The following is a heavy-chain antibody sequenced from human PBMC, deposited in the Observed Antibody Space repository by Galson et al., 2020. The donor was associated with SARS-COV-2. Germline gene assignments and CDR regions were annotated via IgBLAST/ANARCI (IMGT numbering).Heavy chain of an antibody. J-gene: IGHJ1*01. CDR2: VNHNGNI. D-gene: IGHD3-22*01. CDR1: GGSFSGYY. Sequence: SQTLSLTCAVYGGSFSGYYWSWIRQPPGKGPEWIGEVNHNGNINYKPSLKSRVTISVDMSKNQFSLKLESVTAADTAVYYCARVYDSNDFYLNCWGRGTPVTVSA. CDR3: ARVYDSNDFYLNC. V-gene: IGHV4-34*01.